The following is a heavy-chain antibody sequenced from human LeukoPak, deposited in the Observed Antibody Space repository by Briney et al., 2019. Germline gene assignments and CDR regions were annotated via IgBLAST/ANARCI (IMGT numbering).Heavy chain of an antibody. J-gene: IGHJ4*02. CDR1: GGTFSSYA. Sequence: SVKVSCKASGGTFSSYAISWVRQAPGQGLEWMGGIIPIFGTANYAQKFQGRVTITTDESTSTAYMELSSLRSEDTAVYYCARGGTGYSYGFDYWGQGTLVTVSS. V-gene: IGHV1-69*05. CDR2: IIPIFGTA. D-gene: IGHD5-18*01. CDR3: ARGGTGYSYGFDY.